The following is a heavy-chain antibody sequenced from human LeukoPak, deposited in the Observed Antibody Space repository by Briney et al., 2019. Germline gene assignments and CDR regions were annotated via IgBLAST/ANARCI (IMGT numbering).Heavy chain of an antibody. V-gene: IGHV3-23*01. CDR2: ITGSGGNT. CDR3: EADTRY. Sequence: GGSLRLSCAASGFIFSSYSMSWVRQAPGKGLEWFSVITGSGGNTYYADSVKGRFTISRDNSKNTLYLEMNSLRAKDTAVYYCEADTRYWGQGTLVTVSS. CDR1: GFIFSSYS. J-gene: IGHJ4*02. D-gene: IGHD2-15*01.